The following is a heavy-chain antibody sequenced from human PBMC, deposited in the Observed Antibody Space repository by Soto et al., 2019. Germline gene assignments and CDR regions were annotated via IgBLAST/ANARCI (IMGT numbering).Heavy chain of an antibody. CDR3: ARGITMVRGPWLFDY. CDR1: GGSISSYY. V-gene: IGHV4-59*01. Sequence: SETLSLTCTVSGGSISSYYWSWIRQPPGKGLEWIGYIYYSGSTNYNPSLKSRVTISVDTSKNQFSLKLSSVTAADTAVYYCARGITMVRGPWLFDYWGQGTLVTVYS. CDR2: IYYSGST. J-gene: IGHJ4*02. D-gene: IGHD3-10*01.